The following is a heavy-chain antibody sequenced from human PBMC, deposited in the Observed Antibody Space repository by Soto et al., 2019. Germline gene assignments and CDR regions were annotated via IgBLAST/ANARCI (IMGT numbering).Heavy chain of an antibody. CDR2: IYYSGST. CDR3: ARGYSISWYYFDY. J-gene: IGHJ4*02. Sequence: TSETLSLTCTVSGGSISSGDYYWSWIRQPPGKGLEWIGYIYYSGSTYYNPSLKSRVTISVDTSKNQFSLKLSSVTAADTAVYYCARGYSISWYYFDYWGQGTLVTVSS. V-gene: IGHV4-30-4*01. CDR1: GGSISSGDYY. D-gene: IGHD6-13*01.